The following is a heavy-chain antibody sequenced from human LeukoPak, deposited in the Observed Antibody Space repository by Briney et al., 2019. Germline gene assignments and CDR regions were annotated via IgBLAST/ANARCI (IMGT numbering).Heavy chain of an antibody. J-gene: IGHJ4*02. CDR2: INPNSGGT. CDR1: GYTFTGYY. V-gene: IGHV1-2*04. Sequence: ASVKVSCKASGYTFTGYYMHWVRQAPGQGLEWMGWINPNSGGTNYAQKFQGWVTMTRDTSISTAYMELSRLRSDDTAVYYCARVKNKITSGDRTLWYWGQGTLVTVSS. CDR3: ARVKNKITSGDRTLWY. D-gene: IGHD3-16*01.